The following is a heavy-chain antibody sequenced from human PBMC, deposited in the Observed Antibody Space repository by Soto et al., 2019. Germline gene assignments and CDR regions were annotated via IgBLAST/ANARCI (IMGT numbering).Heavy chain of an antibody. CDR2: IYHSGST. V-gene: IGHV4-4*02. J-gene: IGHJ6*03. Sequence: QVQLQESGPGLVKPSGTLSLTCAVSSGSISSSNWWSWVRQPPGKGLEWIGEIYHSGSTNYNPSLKRRVNRSVDKSKNQLSLKLSSVTAADTAVYYCAMITIFPNYYMDVWGKGTTVTVSS. D-gene: IGHD3-9*01. CDR3: AMITIFPNYYMDV. CDR1: SGSISSSNW.